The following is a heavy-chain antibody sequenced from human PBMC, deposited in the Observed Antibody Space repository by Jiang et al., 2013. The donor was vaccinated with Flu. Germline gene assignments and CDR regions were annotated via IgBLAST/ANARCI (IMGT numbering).Heavy chain of an antibody. CDR1: SISSYY. CDR3: ARAPSGEGYDY. J-gene: IGHJ4*02. V-gene: IGHV4-59*01. CDR2: XFYGTT. Sequence: SISSYYCSWIRQPPGKRLEWVGSXFYGTTTYNPSLKSRVTMSLDTANNQFSLILSSVTAADTAVYYCARAPSGEGYDYWGQGILVTVSS. D-gene: IGHD3-10*01.